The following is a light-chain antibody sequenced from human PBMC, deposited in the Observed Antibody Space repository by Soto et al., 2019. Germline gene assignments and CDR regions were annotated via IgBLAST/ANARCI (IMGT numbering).Light chain of an antibody. CDR1: SSDVGGYNY. CDR3: SSYTSSSTRHVV. CDR2: EVS. V-gene: IGLV2-14*01. J-gene: IGLJ2*01. Sequence: QSVLTQPASVSGSPGQSITISFTGTSSDVGGYNYVSWYQQHPGKAPKLMIYEVSNRPSGVSNRFSGSKSGNTASLTISGLQAEDEADYYCSSYTSSSTRHVVFGGGTKLTVL.